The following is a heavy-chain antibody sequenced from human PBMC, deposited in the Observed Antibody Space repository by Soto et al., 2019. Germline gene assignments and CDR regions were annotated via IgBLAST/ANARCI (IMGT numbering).Heavy chain of an antibody. J-gene: IGHJ4*02. D-gene: IGHD3-10*01. CDR1: GYSISAYY. CDR3: GRDDYGIFPY. Sequence: QVQLVQSGTEVKKPGASVKVSCQASGYSISAYYIHWVRQAPGQGLEWMGWIDPKNGGTVSAQKFQGRLTMTRDTSISTGYMDLSGLTSDDTALYYCGRDDYGIFPYWGQGSLVTVSS. CDR2: IDPKNGGT. V-gene: IGHV1-2*02.